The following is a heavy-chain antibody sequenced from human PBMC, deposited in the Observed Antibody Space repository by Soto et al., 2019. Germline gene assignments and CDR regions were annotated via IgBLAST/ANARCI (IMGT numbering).Heavy chain of an antibody. CDR2: IKQDGSEK. J-gene: IGHJ6*03. Sequence: GGSLRLSCAASGFTFSSYWMSWVRQAPGKGLEWVANIKQDGSEKYYVDSVKGRFTISRDNAKNSLYLQMNSLRAEDTAVYYCARYCTAMVLYYYYMDVWGKGTTVTVSS. V-gene: IGHV3-7*01. CDR3: ARYCTAMVLYYYYMDV. CDR1: GFTFSSYW. D-gene: IGHD5-18*01.